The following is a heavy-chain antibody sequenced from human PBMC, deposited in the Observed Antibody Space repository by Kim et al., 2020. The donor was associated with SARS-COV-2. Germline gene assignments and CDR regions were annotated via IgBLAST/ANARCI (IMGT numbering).Heavy chain of an antibody. V-gene: IGHV1-2*04. Sequence: ASVKVSCKASGYTFTGYYMHWVRQAPGQGLEWMGWINPNSCGTNYAQKFQGWVTMTRDTSISTAYMELSRLRSDDTAVYYCARGAVVVVAAAHSGYGMDVWGQGTTVTVSS. D-gene: IGHD2-15*01. J-gene: IGHJ6*02. CDR1: GYTFTGYY. CDR3: ARGAVVVVAAAHSGYGMDV. CDR2: INPNSCGT.